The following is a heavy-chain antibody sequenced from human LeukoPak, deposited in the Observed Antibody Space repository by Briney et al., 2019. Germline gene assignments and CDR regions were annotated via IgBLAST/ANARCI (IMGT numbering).Heavy chain of an antibody. CDR1: TPSLSILA. CDR3: VKYESDVGSDALDI. V-gene: IGHV3-23*01. Sequence: GGSLRLSCAVSTPSLSILARRWDRQAPGKGLEWVSAISGSGGSTYYADSVKGRFTISRDNSKNTLYLQMNSLRAEITAQCRCVKYESDVGSDALDIWGQGTMVTVSS. J-gene: IGHJ3*02. D-gene: IGHD3-3*01. CDR2: ISGSGGST.